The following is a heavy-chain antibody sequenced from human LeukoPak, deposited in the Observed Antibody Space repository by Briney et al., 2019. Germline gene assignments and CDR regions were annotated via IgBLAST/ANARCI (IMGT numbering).Heavy chain of an antibody. Sequence: GGSLRHSCAASGFTVRSNYVRWVREAPGGRLEGGSVIYSGGSTYYADSVKGRFTISRDNSKNTLYLQMNSLRAEDTAVYYCVRHMIVVLNDAFDIWGQGTMVTVSS. CDR2: IYSGGST. CDR1: GFTVRSNY. V-gene: IGHV3-66*04. D-gene: IGHD3-22*01. J-gene: IGHJ3*02. CDR3: VRHMIVVLNDAFDI.